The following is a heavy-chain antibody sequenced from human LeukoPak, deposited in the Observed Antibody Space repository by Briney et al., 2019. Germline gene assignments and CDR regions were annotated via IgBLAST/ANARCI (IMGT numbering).Heavy chain of an antibody. Sequence: GGSLRLSCAASGFTFSGYWMSWVRQAPGKGLEWVANIKQDGSEKYYVDSVKGRFTISRDNAKNSLYLQMNSLRAEDTAVYYCATEPHCSGGSCYDGWDYWGQGTLVTVSS. CDR1: GFTFSGYW. J-gene: IGHJ4*02. D-gene: IGHD2-15*01. CDR3: ATEPHCSGGSCYDGWDY. CDR2: IKQDGSEK. V-gene: IGHV3-7*01.